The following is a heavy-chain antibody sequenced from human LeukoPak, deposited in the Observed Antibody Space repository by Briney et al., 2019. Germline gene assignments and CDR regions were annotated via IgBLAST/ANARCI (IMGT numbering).Heavy chain of an antibody. CDR3: AKDLSYSSSWNWFDP. CDR2: ISYDGSNK. J-gene: IGHJ5*02. V-gene: IGHV3-30*18. CDR1: GFTFSSYG. D-gene: IGHD6-13*01. Sequence: PGRSLRLSCAASGFTFSSYGMHWVRQAPGKGLEWVAVISYDGSNKYYADSVKGRFTISRDNSKNTLYLQMNSLRAEDTAVYYCAKDLSYSSSWNWFDPWGQGTLVTVSS.